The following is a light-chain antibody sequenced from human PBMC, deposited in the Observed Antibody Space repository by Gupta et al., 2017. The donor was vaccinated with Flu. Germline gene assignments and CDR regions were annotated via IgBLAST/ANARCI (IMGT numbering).Light chain of an antibody. V-gene: IGKV3-11*01. CDR3: HHRSNWPLALT. Sequence: RATISCRDSQSVSIYLEWYRQKPGQATTLLIYDSTHRATGSPAMLIGSGSGTEFTFTISSLKPEDFAIYYCHHRSNWPLALTFGGGTKVEIK. CDR1: QSVSIY. J-gene: IGKJ4*01. CDR2: DST.